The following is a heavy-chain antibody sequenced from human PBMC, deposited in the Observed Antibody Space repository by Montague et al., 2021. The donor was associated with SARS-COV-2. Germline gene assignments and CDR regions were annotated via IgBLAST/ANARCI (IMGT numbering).Heavy chain of an antibody. CDR2: INHSGSA. CDR3: VVVVPAMRPRSDY. J-gene: IGHJ4*02. CDR1: GGSFSVYY. V-gene: IGHV4-34*01. D-gene: IGHD2-21*02. Sequence: SETLSLTCAVSGGSFSVYYWSWIRQPPGPGLEWIGEINHSGSANYNPSLKGRVTISSDTSKNQFSLKLNSVTAADTAVYFCVVVVPAMRPRSDYWGQGTLVTVSS.